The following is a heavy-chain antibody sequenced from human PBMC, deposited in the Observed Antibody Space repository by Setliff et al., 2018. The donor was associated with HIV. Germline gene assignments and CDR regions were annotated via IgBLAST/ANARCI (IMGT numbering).Heavy chain of an antibody. V-gene: IGHV3-48*02. D-gene: IGHD4-17*01. Sequence: PGGSLRLSCEASGFTFSIYNMNWVRQAPGKGLEWVSYISTSGSTIYYADSVKDRFTISRDNGKKSLYLQMDSLRDEDTAVYYCAREKFENGDYEFVSTFDSWGQGTLVTVSS. J-gene: IGHJ4*02. CDR2: ISTSGSTI. CDR3: AREKFENGDYEFVSTFDS. CDR1: GFTFSIYN.